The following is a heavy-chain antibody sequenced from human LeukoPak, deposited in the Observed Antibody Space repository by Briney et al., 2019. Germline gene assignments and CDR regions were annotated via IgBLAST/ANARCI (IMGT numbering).Heavy chain of an antibody. Sequence: GASVKVSCKASGYTFTGYCMHWVRQAPGQGLEWMGWINPNSGGTNYAQKFQGRVTVTRDTSISTAYMELSRLRSDDTAVFYCARAGSSSRWVNDYWGQGTPVTVSS. V-gene: IGHV1-2*02. CDR1: GYTFTGYC. J-gene: IGHJ4*02. CDR2: INPNSGGT. D-gene: IGHD6-13*01. CDR3: ARAGSSSRWVNDY.